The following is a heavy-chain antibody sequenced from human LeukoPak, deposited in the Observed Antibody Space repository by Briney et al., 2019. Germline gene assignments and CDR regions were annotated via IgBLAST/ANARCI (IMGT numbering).Heavy chain of an antibody. CDR2: ISGSGSGT. V-gene: IGHV3-23*01. Sequence: GRSLRLSCAASGFTFSSYAMSWVRQAPGKGLEWVSGISGSGSGTYYPDSVKGRFTISRDNSKNTLYLQMNSLRAEDTAVYYCAKGGIAAAGTSFYFDYWGQGTLVTVSS. D-gene: IGHD6-13*01. CDR3: AKGGIAAAGTSFYFDY. J-gene: IGHJ4*02. CDR1: GFTFSSYA.